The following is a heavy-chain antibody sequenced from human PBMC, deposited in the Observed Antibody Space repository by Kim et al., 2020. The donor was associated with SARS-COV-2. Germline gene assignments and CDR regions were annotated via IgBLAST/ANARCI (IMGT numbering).Heavy chain of an antibody. CDR1: GGSISSYY. CDR2: IYYSGST. J-gene: IGHJ3*01. Sequence: SETLSLTCTVSGGSISSYYWSWIRQPPGKGLEWIGYIYYSGSTNYNPSLKSRVTISVDTSKNQFSLKLSSVTAADTAVYYCARVGVVGATDQDWGQGTMVTVSS. CDR3: ARVGVVGATDQD. D-gene: IGHD1-26*01. V-gene: IGHV4-59*01.